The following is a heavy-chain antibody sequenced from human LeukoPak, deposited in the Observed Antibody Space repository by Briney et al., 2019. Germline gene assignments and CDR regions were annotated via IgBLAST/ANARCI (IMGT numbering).Heavy chain of an antibody. CDR1: GFTFSSYA. CDR3: ARIPVLRFLEWSSSGYFDY. V-gene: IGHV3-30-3*01. Sequence: GGSLRLSCAASGFTFSSYAMHWVRQAPGKGLEWVAVISYDGSNKYYADSVKGRFTISRDNSKNTLYLQMNSLRAEDTAVYYCARIPVLRFLEWSSSGYFDYWGQGTLVTVSS. D-gene: IGHD3-3*01. CDR2: ISYDGSNK. J-gene: IGHJ4*02.